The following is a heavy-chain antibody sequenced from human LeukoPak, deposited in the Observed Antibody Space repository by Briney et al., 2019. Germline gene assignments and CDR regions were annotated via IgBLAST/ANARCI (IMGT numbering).Heavy chain of an antibody. CDR1: GGTFSSYA. J-gene: IGHJ6*02. Sequence: GASVKVSCKASGGTFSSYAIIWVRQAPGQGLEWMGRIIPILGIANYAQKFQGRVTITADKSTSTAYMELSSLRSEDTAVYYCARVSRDSSGYYYYYYGMDVWGQGTTVTVSS. D-gene: IGHD3-22*01. CDR3: ARVSRDSSGYYYYYYGMDV. V-gene: IGHV1-69*04. CDR2: IIPILGIA.